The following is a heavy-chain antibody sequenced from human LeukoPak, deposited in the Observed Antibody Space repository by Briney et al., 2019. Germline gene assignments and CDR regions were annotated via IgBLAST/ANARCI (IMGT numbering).Heavy chain of an antibody. CDR2: IKQDGSEK. J-gene: IGHJ6*03. CDR3: ARERGYSYGWPLYYYYYMDV. Sequence: GGTLRLSCAASGFTLSSYGMSWVRQAPGKGLEWVANIKQDGSEKYYVDSVKGRFTISRDNAKNSLYLQMNSLRAEDTAVYYCARERGYSYGWPLYYYYYMDVWGKGTTVTVSS. CDR1: GFTLSSYG. V-gene: IGHV3-7*01. D-gene: IGHD5-18*01.